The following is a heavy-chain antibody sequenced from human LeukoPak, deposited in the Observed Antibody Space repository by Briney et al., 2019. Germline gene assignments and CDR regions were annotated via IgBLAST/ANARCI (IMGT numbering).Heavy chain of an antibody. V-gene: IGHV3-23*01. D-gene: IGHD6-19*01. J-gene: IGHJ3*02. Sequence: SGGSLRLSCAASVFTFLTYAMSWVRQAPGKGLQWVSVIRDSGASTYYADSVEGRFTISRDNSKNTLYLQMNSLRAEDTAVYYCAKAGRSGWYPGWPFDIWGQGTMVTVSS. CDR3: AKAGRSGWYPGWPFDI. CDR2: IRDSGAST. CDR1: VFTFLTYA.